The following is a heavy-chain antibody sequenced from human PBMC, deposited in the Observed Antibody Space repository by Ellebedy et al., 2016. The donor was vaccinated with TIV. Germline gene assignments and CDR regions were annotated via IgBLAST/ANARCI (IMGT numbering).Heavy chain of an antibody. V-gene: IGHV1-18*04. CDR2: ISAYNGNT. Sequence: ASVKVSXXASGYTFTSYGISWVRQAPGQGLEWMGWISAYNGNTNYAQKLQGRVTMTTDTSTSTAYMELRSLRSDDTAVYYCARRSPNPGYSSSWDPPSLGFDPWGQGTLVTVSS. J-gene: IGHJ5*02. D-gene: IGHD6-13*01. CDR3: ARRSPNPGYSSSWDPPSLGFDP. CDR1: GYTFTSYG.